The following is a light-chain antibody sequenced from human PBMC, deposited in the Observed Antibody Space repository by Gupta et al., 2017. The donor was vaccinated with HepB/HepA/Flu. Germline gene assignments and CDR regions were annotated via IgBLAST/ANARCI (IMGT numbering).Light chain of an antibody. CDR1: NSDVAISNL. CDR3: CSYVGSNTMV. CDR2: EGS. J-gene: IGLJ2*01. Sequence: SALTRPAPASCSPGQPNTFPCIGTNSDVAISNLVSWYQQHPGKAPKLMISEGSKRPSAVTNRFSGCKSGNTASLTISGLQAEDEADYFCCSYVGSNTMVFGGGTKLTVL. V-gene: IGLV2-23*01.